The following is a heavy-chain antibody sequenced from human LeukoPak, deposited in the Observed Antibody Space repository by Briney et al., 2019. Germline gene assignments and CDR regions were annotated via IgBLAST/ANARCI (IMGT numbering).Heavy chain of an antibody. CDR3: ASDDYGGFDI. J-gene: IGHJ3*02. CDR2: ISSSSTYI. CDR1: GFIFSSYR. V-gene: IGHV3-21*01. Sequence: GGSLRLSCAASGFIFSSYRMNWVRQAPGKGLEWVSSISSSSTYIYYADSVKGRFTISRDNAKNSLYLQMNSLRAGDTAVYYCASDDYGGFDIWGQGTMVTVSS. D-gene: IGHD4-23*01.